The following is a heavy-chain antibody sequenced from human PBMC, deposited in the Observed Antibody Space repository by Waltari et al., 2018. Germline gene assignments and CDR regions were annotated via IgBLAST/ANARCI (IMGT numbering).Heavy chain of an antibody. J-gene: IGHJ4*02. CDR1: GYSISSGYY. CDR2: IYQSGST. V-gene: IGHV4-38-2*02. CDR3: ARDGYYYDSSGYYPFDY. Sequence: QVQLQESGPGLVKPSETLSLTCTVSGYSISSGYYWGWIRQPPGKGLEWIGSIYQSGSTYYNPSLKSRVTISVDTSKNQFSLKLSSVTAADTAVYYCARDGYYYDSSGYYPFDYWGQGTLVTVSS. D-gene: IGHD3-22*01.